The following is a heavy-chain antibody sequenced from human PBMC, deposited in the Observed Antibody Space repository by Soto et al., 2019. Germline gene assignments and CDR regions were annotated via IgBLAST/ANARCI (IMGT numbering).Heavy chain of an antibody. Sequence: QVQLVQSGAEVKKPGASVKVSCKASGYTFTSYAMHWVRQAPGQRLEWMGWINAGNGNTKYSQKFQGRVTITRDTSASTAYMELSSLRSEDTAVYYCARGTIAAADPDYYYGMDVWGQGTTVTVSS. CDR1: GYTFTSYA. J-gene: IGHJ6*02. CDR2: INAGNGNT. D-gene: IGHD6-13*01. CDR3: ARGTIAAADPDYYYGMDV. V-gene: IGHV1-3*01.